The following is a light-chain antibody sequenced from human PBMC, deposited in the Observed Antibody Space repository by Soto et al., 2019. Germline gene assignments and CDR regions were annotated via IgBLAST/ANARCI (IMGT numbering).Light chain of an antibody. V-gene: IGKV3-11*01. CDR3: HQRSNWPPYT. J-gene: IGKJ2*01. Sequence: EIVLTQSPATLSLSPGERATLSCRASQSVSSYLAWYQQKPGQAPRLLIYDASTRATGIPARFSGSGSGTDVTLTISSREPEDFAVYYCHQRSNWPPYTFGQGTKLEIK. CDR1: QSVSSY. CDR2: DAS.